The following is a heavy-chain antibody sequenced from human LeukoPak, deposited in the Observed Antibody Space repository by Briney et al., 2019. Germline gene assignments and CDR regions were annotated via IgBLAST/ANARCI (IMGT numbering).Heavy chain of an antibody. CDR1: GGSISSYY. D-gene: IGHD2/OR15-2a*01. CDR2: IYYSGST. J-gene: IGHJ4*02. V-gene: IGHV4-59*01. CDR3: ARADHSMGDY. Sequence: SETLSLTCTVSGGSISSYYWSWLRQPPGKGLEWIGYIYYSGSTNYNPSLKSRVTISVDTSKNQFSLRLSSVTAADTAVYYCARADHSMGDYWGQGTLVTVSS.